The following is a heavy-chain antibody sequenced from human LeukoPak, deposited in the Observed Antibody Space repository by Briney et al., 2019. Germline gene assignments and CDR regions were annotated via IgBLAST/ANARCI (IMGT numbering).Heavy chain of an antibody. CDR1: GYTFTGYY. D-gene: IGHD3-22*01. V-gene: IGHV1-2*02. J-gene: IGHJ5*02. Sequence: ASVKVSCKASGYTFTGYYMHWVRQAPGQGLEWMGWINPNSGGTNYAQKFQGRVTMTRDTSISTAYMELSRLGSDDTAVYYCARESGALYDSSGYNNWFDPWGQGTLVTVSS. CDR3: ARESGALYDSSGYNNWFDP. CDR2: INPNSGGT.